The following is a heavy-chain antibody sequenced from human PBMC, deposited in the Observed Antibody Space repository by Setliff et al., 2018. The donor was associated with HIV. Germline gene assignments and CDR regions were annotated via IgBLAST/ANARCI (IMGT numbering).Heavy chain of an antibody. CDR1: GGSISSGSYF. CDR3: ARDGYSSSWYVISGSFDY. J-gene: IGHJ4*02. D-gene: IGHD6-13*01. Sequence: KTSETLSLTCTVSGGSISSGSYFWTWIRQPVGKGLEWIGRIYTSGSTNYNPSLKSRVTISVDTSKNQFSLKLSSVTAADTAVYYCARDGYSSSWYVISGSFDYWGQGILVTVSS. V-gene: IGHV4-61*02. CDR2: IYTSGST.